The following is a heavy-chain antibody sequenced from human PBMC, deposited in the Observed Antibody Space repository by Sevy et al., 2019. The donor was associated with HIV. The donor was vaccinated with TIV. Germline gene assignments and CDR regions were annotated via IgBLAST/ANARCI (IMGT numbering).Heavy chain of an antibody. D-gene: IGHD2-21*02. CDR2: ISADSGNS. Sequence: ASVKVSCKASGYPFSSYGISWVRQAPGQGLEWMGWISADSGNSNYAQNLQGRVTMTTDTSTSTAYMELRSLRFDDTAVYYCARDLGGYGGNSLDYWGQGTLVTVSS. V-gene: IGHV1-18*01. CDR1: GYPFSSYG. J-gene: IGHJ4*02. CDR3: ARDLGGYGGNSLDY.